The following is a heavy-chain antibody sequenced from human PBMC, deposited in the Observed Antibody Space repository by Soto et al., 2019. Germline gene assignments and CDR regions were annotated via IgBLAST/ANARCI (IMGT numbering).Heavy chain of an antibody. CDR1: GGSISSYY. V-gene: IGHV4-59*01. Sequence: SETLSLTCTVSGGSISSYYWSWIRQPPGKGLEWIGYIYYSGSTNYNPSLKSRVTISVDTSKNQFSLKLSSVTAADTAVYYCARDLRRGAARPPYYYYYGMDVWGQGTTVTVSS. J-gene: IGHJ6*02. D-gene: IGHD6-6*01. CDR2: IYYSGST. CDR3: ARDLRRGAARPPYYYYYGMDV.